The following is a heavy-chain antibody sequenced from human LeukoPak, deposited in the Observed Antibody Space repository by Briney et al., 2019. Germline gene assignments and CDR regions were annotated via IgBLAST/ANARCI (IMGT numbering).Heavy chain of an antibody. CDR1: GGSISSYY. V-gene: IGHV4-59*01. J-gene: IGHJ3*02. D-gene: IGHD3-22*01. Sequence: PSETLSLTCTASGGSISSYYWSWIRQPPGKGLEWIGYIYYSGSINYNPSLKSRVTISVDTSKNQFSLKLSSVTAADTAVYYCARDQSPTPFTYDRHAFDIWGQGTMVTVSS. CDR2: IYYSGSI. CDR3: ARDQSPTPFTYDRHAFDI.